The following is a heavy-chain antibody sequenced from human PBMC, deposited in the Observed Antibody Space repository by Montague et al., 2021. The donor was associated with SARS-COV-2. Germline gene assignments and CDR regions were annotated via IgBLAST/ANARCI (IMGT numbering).Heavy chain of an antibody. Sequence: SETLSLTCAVYGGSFSGYYWSWIRQPPGKGLEWIGEINHSGSTNYNPSLKSRVTISVDTSKNQFSLKLSSVTAADTAVYYCARGRGTALFRRVYFGMDVWGQGTTATVSS. D-gene: IGHD1-1*01. CDR2: INHSGST. V-gene: IGHV4-34*01. CDR1: GGSFSGYY. J-gene: IGHJ6*02. CDR3: ARGRGTALFRRVYFGMDV.